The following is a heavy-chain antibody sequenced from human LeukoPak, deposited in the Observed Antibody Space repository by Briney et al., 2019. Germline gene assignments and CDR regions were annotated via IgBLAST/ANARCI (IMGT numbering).Heavy chain of an antibody. Sequence: KASETLSLTCAVSGGSFSGYYWTWIRQPPGKGLEWTGEINHSGSANYNPSLMSRVTISLDTSKNHFSLNLSSVTAADTAVYYCARGQGTVTTHWGQGTLVTVSS. CDR2: INHSGSA. CDR1: GGSFSGYY. V-gene: IGHV4-34*01. D-gene: IGHD4-11*01. J-gene: IGHJ4*02. CDR3: ARGQGTVTTH.